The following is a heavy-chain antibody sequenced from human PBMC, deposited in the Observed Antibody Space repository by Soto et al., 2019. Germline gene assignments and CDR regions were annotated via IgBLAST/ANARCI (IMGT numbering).Heavy chain of an antibody. V-gene: IGHV3-11*06. CDR2: ISSSSDST. Sequence: QVQVVESGGGLVKPGGSLRLSCAASGFTFSDYYTSWIRQAPGKGLEWVSFISSSSDSTKYADSVKGRFTISRDNAKNSLYLQLNSLRAEDTAVYYCARGGVKGTTSRGQVYNWGQGTLVTVSS. D-gene: IGHD1-7*01. CDR3: ARGGVKGTTSRGQVYN. CDR1: GFTFSDYY. J-gene: IGHJ4*02.